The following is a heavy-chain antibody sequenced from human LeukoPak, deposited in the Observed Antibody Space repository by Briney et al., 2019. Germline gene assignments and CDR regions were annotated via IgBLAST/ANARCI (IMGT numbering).Heavy chain of an antibody. Sequence: GGSLRLSCAASGFTFSSYAMHWVRQAPGKGLEWVAVISYDGSNKYYANSVKGRFTISRDNSKNTLYLQLNSLRAGDTALYFCAKDRRRDDVLAGSFPDWGQGTLVTVSS. J-gene: IGHJ4*02. CDR3: AKDRRRDDVLAGSFPD. V-gene: IGHV3-30*04. CDR2: ISYDGSNK. D-gene: IGHD3-9*01. CDR1: GFTFSSYA.